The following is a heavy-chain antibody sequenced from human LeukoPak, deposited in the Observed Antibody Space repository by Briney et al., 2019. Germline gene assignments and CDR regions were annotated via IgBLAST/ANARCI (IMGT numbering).Heavy chain of an antibody. CDR3: ARGNGYNYRDY. V-gene: IGHV4-4*09. Sequence: SETLSLTCTVSGDSINNYYWSWIRQPPGKGLEWIGYIYNSGSTYYNPSLKSRVTISVDTSKNQFSLKLSSVTAADTAVYYCARGNGYNYRDYWGQGTLVTVSS. J-gene: IGHJ4*02. CDR2: IYNSGST. D-gene: IGHD5-24*01. CDR1: GDSINNYY.